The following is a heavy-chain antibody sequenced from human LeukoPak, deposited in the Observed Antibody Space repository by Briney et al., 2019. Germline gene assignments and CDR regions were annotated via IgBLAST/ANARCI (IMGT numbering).Heavy chain of an antibody. D-gene: IGHD3-10*01. CDR1: GFTFSSYA. Sequence: GGSLRLSCAASGFTFSSYAMHWVRQAPGKGLEWVAVISYDGSNKYYADSMKGRFTISRDNSKNTLYLQMNSLRAEDTAVYYCARESNYYGSGGYVRYFDYWGQGTLVTVSS. CDR3: ARESNYYGSGGYVRYFDY. CDR2: ISYDGSNK. V-gene: IGHV3-30*04. J-gene: IGHJ4*02.